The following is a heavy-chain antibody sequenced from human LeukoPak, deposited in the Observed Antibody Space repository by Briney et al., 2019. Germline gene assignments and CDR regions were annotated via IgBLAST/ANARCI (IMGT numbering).Heavy chain of an antibody. CDR1: GYTFTSYF. V-gene: IGHV1-2*02. Sequence: ASVKVSCKASGYTFTSYFMHWVRQAPGQGLEWMGWINPNSGGTYYAQKFQGRVTMTRDTSISTAYMELSNLRSDDTAVYYCAILRINMIVVVPWGQGTLVTVSS. D-gene: IGHD3-22*01. J-gene: IGHJ4*02. CDR2: INPNSGGT. CDR3: AILRINMIVVVP.